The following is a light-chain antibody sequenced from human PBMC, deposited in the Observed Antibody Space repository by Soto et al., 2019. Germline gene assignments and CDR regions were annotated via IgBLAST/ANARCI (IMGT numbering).Light chain of an antibody. CDR2: RAS. Sequence: DIQMTQSPSSLSASVGDRVTITCRASQGIRNDLGWYQQKSGKAPNLLIYRASTLENGVPLRFSGSGSETEFTLTISSLQPEDSATYFCQQYKTYWTFGQGTKVDIK. V-gene: IGKV1-17*01. J-gene: IGKJ1*01. CDR3: QQYKTYWT. CDR1: QGIRND.